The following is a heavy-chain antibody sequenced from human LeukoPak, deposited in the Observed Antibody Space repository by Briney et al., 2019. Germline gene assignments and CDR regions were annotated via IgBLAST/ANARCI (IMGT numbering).Heavy chain of an antibody. CDR2: ISSSSSYI. Sequence: GGSLRLSCVASGFTFSSYSMNWVHQAPGKGLEWVSSISSSSSYIYYADSVKGRFTISRDNAKNSLYLQMNSLRAEDTAVYYCARDGVTDAFDIWGQGTMVTVSS. D-gene: IGHD3-10*01. J-gene: IGHJ3*02. V-gene: IGHV3-21*01. CDR1: GFTFSSYS. CDR3: ARDGVTDAFDI.